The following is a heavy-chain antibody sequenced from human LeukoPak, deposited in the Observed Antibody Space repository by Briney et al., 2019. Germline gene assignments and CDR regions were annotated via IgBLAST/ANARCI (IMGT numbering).Heavy chain of an antibody. CDR3: AKDDSCPGIDY. J-gene: IGHJ4*02. CDR2: ISCRCGST. D-gene: IGHD2-15*01. Sequence: PGGSLRLSCAASGFTFSSYAMSWVRQAPGKGVEWVSAISCRCGSTYYAHPVKGRFPIPRDNSKNTLYLQMHSLRAEDTAVYYCAKDDSCPGIDYWGRGTLVTVSS. CDR1: GFTFSSYA. V-gene: IGHV3-23*01.